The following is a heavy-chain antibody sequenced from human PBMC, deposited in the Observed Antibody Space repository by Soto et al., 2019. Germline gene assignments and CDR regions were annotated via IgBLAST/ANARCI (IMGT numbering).Heavy chain of an antibody. V-gene: IGHV3-7*01. CDR2: IKQDGSEK. D-gene: IGHD2-2*01. CDR1: GFTFSSYW. J-gene: IGHJ3*02. CDR3: ARELVVPAAILSPRAFDI. Sequence: GGSLRLSCAASGFTFSSYWMSWVRQAPGKGLEWVANIKQDGSEKYYVDSVKGRFTISRDNAKNSLYLQMNSLRAEDTAVYYCARELVVPAAILSPRAFDIWGQGTMVTVSS.